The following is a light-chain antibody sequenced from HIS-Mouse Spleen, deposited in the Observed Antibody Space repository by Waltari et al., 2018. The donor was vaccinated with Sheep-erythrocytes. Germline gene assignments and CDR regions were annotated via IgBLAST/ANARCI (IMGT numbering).Light chain of an antibody. CDR2: EVS. CDR3: SSYTSSSTLEV. J-gene: IGLJ2*01. CDR1: SIHAGGYNY. Sequence: QSALTQPASVSGAPGQSITISSTGTSIHAGGYNYVSLYQQHPGNTPKLMIYEVSNRPSGVSNRFSGSKSGNTASLTISGLQAEDEADYYCSSYTSSSTLEVFGGGTKLTVL. V-gene: IGLV2-14*01.